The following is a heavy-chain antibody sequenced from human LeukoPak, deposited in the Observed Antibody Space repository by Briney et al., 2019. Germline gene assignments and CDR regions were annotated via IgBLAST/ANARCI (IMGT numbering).Heavy chain of an antibody. CDR1: GFTFGTYW. D-gene: IGHD1-26*01. Sequence: GGSLRLSCGASGFTFGTYWMHWVRQAPGKGLEWVAFIRYDGSNKYYADSVKGRFTISRDNSKNTLYLQMNSLRAEDTAVYYCARDTRMNTVGATRGFDYWGQGTLVTVSS. CDR3: ARDTRMNTVGATRGFDY. V-gene: IGHV3-30*02. CDR2: IRYDGSNK. J-gene: IGHJ4*02.